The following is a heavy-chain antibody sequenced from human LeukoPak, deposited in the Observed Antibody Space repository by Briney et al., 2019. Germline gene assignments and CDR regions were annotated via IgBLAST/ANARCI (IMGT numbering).Heavy chain of an antibody. D-gene: IGHD3-22*01. J-gene: IGHJ4*02. V-gene: IGHV3-21*01. CDR2: ISSSSSYI. CDR1: GSTFSSYS. Sequence: GGSLRLSCAATGSTFSSYSMNWVRQAPGKGLEWVSSISSSSSYIYYADSVKGRFTISRDNAKNSLYLQMNSLRAEDTAVYYCARGETYYYDSSGFYWGQGTLVTVSS. CDR3: ARGETYYYDSSGFY.